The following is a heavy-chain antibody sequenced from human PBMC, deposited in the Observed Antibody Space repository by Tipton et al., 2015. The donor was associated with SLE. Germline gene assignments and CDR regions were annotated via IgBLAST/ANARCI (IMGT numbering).Heavy chain of an antibody. J-gene: IGHJ4*02. D-gene: IGHD3-22*01. Sequence: QLVQSGAEVKKPGASVKVSCKASGYTFTNDDINWVRQATGQGLEWMGWMNPNTANTGYAQKFQGRVTMTTDTSTSTAYMELRSLRSDDTAVYYCARYDSSGYYFDYWGQGTLVTVSS. CDR1: GYTFTNDD. CDR3: ARYDSSGYYFDY. V-gene: IGHV1-8*01. CDR2: MNPNTANT.